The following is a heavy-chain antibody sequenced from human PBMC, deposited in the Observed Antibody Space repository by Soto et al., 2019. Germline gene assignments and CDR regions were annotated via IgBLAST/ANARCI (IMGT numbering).Heavy chain of an antibody. CDR1: GGSFSGYY. CDR3: ARAGIAAAGYFDY. Sequence: PSETLSLTCAVYGGSFSGYYWSWIRQPPGKGLEWIGEINHSGSTNYNPSLKSRVTISVDTSRNQFSLKLSSVTAADTAVYYCARAGIAAAGYFDYWGQGTLVTVSS. CDR2: INHSGST. J-gene: IGHJ4*02. V-gene: IGHV4-34*01. D-gene: IGHD6-13*01.